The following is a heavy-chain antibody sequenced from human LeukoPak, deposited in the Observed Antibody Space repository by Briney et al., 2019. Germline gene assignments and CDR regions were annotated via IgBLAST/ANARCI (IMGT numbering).Heavy chain of an antibody. Sequence: PGGSLRLSCAASGFTFSSYAMSWVRQAAGKGLEWVSAISGSGGSTYYADSVKGRFTISRDNSKNTLYLQMSSLRAEDTAVYCCAKDWYCSSTSCYRSDSYYYYGMDVWGQGTTVTVSS. CDR2: ISGSGGST. J-gene: IGHJ6*02. V-gene: IGHV3-23*01. CDR1: GFTFSSYA. D-gene: IGHD2-2*02. CDR3: AKDWYCSSTSCYRSDSYYYYGMDV.